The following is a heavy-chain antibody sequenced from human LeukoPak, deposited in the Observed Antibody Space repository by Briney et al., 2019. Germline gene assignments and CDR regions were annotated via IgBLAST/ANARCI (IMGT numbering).Heavy chain of an antibody. CDR2: INQDGSDK. CDR1: GFTSSSYW. D-gene: IGHD3-16*01. CDR3: ARERGSKHYDF. J-gene: IGHJ4*02. Sequence: GGSLRLSCAASGFTSSSYWVGWVRQAPGKGLEWVANINQDGSDKYYVDSAKGRFTISRDNAKNSLYLQMDSLRAEDMALYYCARERGSKHYDFWGQGTLVTVSS. V-gene: IGHV3-7*01.